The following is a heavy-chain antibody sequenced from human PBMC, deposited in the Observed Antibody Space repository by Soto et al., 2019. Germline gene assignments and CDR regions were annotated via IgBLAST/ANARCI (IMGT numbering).Heavy chain of an antibody. CDR3: AKDRSATLYYYGMDV. V-gene: IGHV3-30*18. J-gene: IGHJ6*02. CDR1: GFTFRSHG. Sequence: PGGSLRLSCAASGFTFRSHGMHWVRQAPGKGLESVAVLSYDGGNEYYADSVKGRFTVSRDNSKNTLYLEMNNLRAEDTAVYFCAKDRSATLYYYGMDVWGQGTTVTVSS. CDR2: LSYDGGNE. D-gene: IGHD6-19*01.